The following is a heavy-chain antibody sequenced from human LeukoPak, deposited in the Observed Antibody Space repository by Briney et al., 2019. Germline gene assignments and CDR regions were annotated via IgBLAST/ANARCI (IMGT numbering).Heavy chain of an antibody. CDR1: GFTFSSYW. J-gene: IGHJ3*02. CDR2: IKQDGSEK. D-gene: IGHD6-6*01. Sequence: GGSLRLSCAASGFTFSSYWMSWVRQAPGKGLEWVPNIKQDGSEKYYVDSVKGRFTISRDNAKNSLYLQMHSLRAEDTAVYYCARDPRSSSHDAFDIWGQGTMVTVSS. CDR3: ARDPRSSSHDAFDI. V-gene: IGHV3-7*01.